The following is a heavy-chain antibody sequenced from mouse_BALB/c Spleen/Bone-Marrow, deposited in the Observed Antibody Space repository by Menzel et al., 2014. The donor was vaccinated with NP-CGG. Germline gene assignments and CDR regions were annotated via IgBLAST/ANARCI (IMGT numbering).Heavy chain of an antibody. Sequence: VQLQESGPGLVAPSQSLYINCTVSGFSLTSYGVHWVRQPPGKGLEWLGVIWAGGGTNYYSALMSRMSISKDNTKNQVFLKMNSLQTYDTAMYYCVRDRGETRDFDVWGAGTTVTVSS. D-gene: IGHD3-1*01. V-gene: IGHV2-9*02. CDR2: IWAGGGT. CDR1: GFSLTSYG. J-gene: IGHJ1*01. CDR3: VRDRGETRDFDV.